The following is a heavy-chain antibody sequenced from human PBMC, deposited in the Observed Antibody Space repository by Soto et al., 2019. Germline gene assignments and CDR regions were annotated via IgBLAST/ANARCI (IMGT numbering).Heavy chain of an antibody. CDR1: GYTFTSYD. D-gene: IGHD3-3*01. CDR2: MNPNSGNT. J-gene: IGHJ6*03. CDR3: ARNPTTPWEYYDFWSGYYTAGAYYMDV. V-gene: IGHV1-8*01. Sequence: ASVKVSCKASGYTFTSYDINWVRQATGQGLEWMGWMNPNSGNTGYAQKFQGRVTMTRNTSISTAYMGLSSLRSEDTAVYYCARNPTTPWEYYDFWSGYYTAGAYYMDVWGKGTTVTVSS.